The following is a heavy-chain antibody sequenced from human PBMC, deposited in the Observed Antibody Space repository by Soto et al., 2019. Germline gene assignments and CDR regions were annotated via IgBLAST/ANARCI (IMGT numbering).Heavy chain of an antibody. CDR2: ISSSGGNI. Sequence: SCAATGLSLGDYYMNWFLQAPGKGLEWVSYISSSGGNIFYADSVKGRFTISRDNTKNSLFLQLDSLRAEDTAVYYCVRDYLLTGFDPWGQGAPVPVSS. CDR1: GLSLGDYY. V-gene: IGHV3-11*01. D-gene: IGHD3-9*01. CDR3: VRDYLLTGFDP. J-gene: IGHJ5*02.